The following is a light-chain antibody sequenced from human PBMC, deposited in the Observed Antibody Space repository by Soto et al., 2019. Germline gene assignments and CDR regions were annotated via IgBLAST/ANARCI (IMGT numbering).Light chain of an antibody. Sequence: EILLTQSPGTLSLSPGERATLSCRASQSVSSSYLAWYQQKPGQAPRLLIYGASSRATGIPDRFSGSGSGTDFTLTISRLEPEDFAVYYCQQYGSSRSTFGQGTRLEIK. J-gene: IGKJ5*01. CDR2: GAS. V-gene: IGKV3-20*01. CDR1: QSVSSSY. CDR3: QQYGSSRST.